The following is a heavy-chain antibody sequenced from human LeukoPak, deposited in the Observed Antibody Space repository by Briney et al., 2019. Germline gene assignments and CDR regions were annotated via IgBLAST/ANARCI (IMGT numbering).Heavy chain of an antibody. J-gene: IGHJ4*02. Sequence: ASVTVSCKVSGYTLTELSMHWVRQAPGKGLEWMGGFDPEDGETIYAQKFQGRVTMTEDTSTDTAYMELSRLRSEDTAVYYCATVYSYDSSAYYRLDYWGQGTLVTVSS. CDR3: ATVYSYDSSAYYRLDY. CDR1: GYTLTELS. CDR2: FDPEDGET. D-gene: IGHD3-22*01. V-gene: IGHV1-24*01.